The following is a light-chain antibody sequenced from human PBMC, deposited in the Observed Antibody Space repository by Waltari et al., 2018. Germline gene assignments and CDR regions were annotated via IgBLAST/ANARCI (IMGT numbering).Light chain of an antibody. CDR2: AAS. CDR3: QQYADLPWT. CDR1: QDISSY. V-gene: IGKV1-33*01. Sequence: IQMTQSPSSLSASVGDRVTITCQASQDISSYLNWYQQKPGKAPKLLISAASNLETGVPSRFSGSRSGTDFTFTITSLQSEDIATYHCQQYADLPWTFGQGTKVEIK. J-gene: IGKJ1*01.